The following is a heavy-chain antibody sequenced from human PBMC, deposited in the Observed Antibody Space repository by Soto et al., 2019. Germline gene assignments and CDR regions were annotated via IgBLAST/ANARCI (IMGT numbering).Heavy chain of an antibody. CDR1: GFTFSSYA. Sequence: EVQLLESGGGLVQPGGSLRLSCAASGFTFSSYAMSWVRQAPGKGLEWVSAISGSGGSTYYADSVKGRFTISRDNSKNTLYLQMNSLRAEDTAVYYCARGEAWLSKGCLDYWGQGTLVTVSS. V-gene: IGHV3-23*01. D-gene: IGHD6-19*01. CDR3: ARGEAWLSKGCLDY. J-gene: IGHJ4*02. CDR2: ISGSGGST.